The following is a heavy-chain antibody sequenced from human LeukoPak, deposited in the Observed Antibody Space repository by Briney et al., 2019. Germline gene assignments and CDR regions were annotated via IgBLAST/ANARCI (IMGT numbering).Heavy chain of an antibody. Sequence: SETLSLTCTVSGGSISSYYWSWIRQPPGKGLEWIGYIYYSGSNYYNPSLKRGVTISVDTSKNQFSLKLSSVTAADTAVYYCARVSCSSTSCYTGINEGYYYYYYMDVWGKGTTVTVSS. CDR2: IYYSGSN. CDR3: ARVSCSSTSCYTGINEGYYYYYYMDV. CDR1: GGSISSYY. J-gene: IGHJ6*03. V-gene: IGHV4-59*08. D-gene: IGHD2-2*02.